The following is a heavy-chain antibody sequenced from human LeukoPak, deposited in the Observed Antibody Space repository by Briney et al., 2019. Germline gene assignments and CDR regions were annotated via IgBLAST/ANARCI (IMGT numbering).Heavy chain of an antibody. V-gene: IGHV4-39*07. CDR3: AREAYCSSTSCYSGD. CDR1: GGSISSSSYY. D-gene: IGHD2-2*01. CDR2: IYHSGST. Sequence: SETLSLTCTVSGGSISSSSYYWGWIRQPPGKGLEWIGSIYHSGSTYYNPSLKSRVTISVDTSKNQFSLKLSSVTAADTAVYYCAREAYCSSTSCYSGDWGQGTLVTVSS. J-gene: IGHJ4*02.